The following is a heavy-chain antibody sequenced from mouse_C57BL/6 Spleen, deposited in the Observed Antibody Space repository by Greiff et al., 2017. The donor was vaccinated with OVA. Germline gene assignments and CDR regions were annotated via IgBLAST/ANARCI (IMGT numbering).Heavy chain of an antibody. V-gene: IGHV1-4*01. Sequence: VQLQQSGAELARPGASVKMSCKASGYTFTSYTMHWVQQRPGQGLEWIGYINPSSGYTKYNQNVKDKATLTADKSSSTAYMQLSSLTSEDSAVYYCARRGSSYDNYFDYWGQGTTLTVSS. CDR2: INPSSGYT. J-gene: IGHJ2*01. CDR3: ARRGSSYDNYFDY. CDR1: GYTFTSYT. D-gene: IGHD1-1*01.